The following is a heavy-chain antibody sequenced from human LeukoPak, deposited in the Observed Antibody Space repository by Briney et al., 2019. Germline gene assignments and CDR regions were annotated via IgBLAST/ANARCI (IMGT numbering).Heavy chain of an antibody. J-gene: IGHJ6*03. CDR2: IKHDGGEK. V-gene: IGHV3-7*01. CDR3: ERCGYSHGYGWGGGYYYYYMDV. CDR1: GFSFKNYW. D-gene: IGHD5-18*01. Sequence: GGSLRLSCAASGFSFKNYWMNWVRQSPGKGLEWVAIIKHDGGEKYYADSVKGRFTISRDNAKNSLYLQMNSLRAEDTAVYYCERCGYSHGYGWGGGYYYYYMDVWGKGTTVTVSS.